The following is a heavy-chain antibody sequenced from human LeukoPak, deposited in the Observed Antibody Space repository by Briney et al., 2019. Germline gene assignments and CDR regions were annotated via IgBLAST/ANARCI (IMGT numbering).Heavy chain of an antibody. CDR1: GFTFSSYG. J-gene: IGHJ4*02. Sequence: GGSLRLSCAASGFTFSSYGMHWVRQAPGKGLEWVAVISYDGRNKYYADSVKGRFIISRDNSKNTLYLQMNSLRAEDTAVYYCARGHPLVRSSWVDYWGQGTLVTVSS. CDR3: ARGHPLVRSSWVDY. D-gene: IGHD6-13*01. V-gene: IGHV3-30*03. CDR2: ISYDGRNK.